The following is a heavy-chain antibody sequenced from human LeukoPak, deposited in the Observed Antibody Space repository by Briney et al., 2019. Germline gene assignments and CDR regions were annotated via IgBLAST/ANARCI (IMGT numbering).Heavy chain of an antibody. CDR2: MNPNSGNT. CDR3: ARSSVGARRRIDY. V-gene: IGHV1-8*01. CDR1: GYTFTSYD. J-gene: IGHJ4*02. D-gene: IGHD1-26*01. Sequence: WASVKVSCKASGYTFTSYDINWVRQATGQGLEWMGWMNPNSGNTGYAQKFQGRVTITRSTSINTAYMELNSLTSEDTAVYYCARSSVGARRRIDYWGQGTLVTVSS.